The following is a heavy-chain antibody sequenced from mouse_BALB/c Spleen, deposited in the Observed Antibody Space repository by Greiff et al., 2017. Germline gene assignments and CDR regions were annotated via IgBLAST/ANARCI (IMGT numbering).Heavy chain of an antibody. V-gene: IGHV3-6*02. CDR3: ARVLRYWYFDV. CDR2: ISYDGSN. D-gene: IGHD1-1*01. Sequence: VQLKESGPGLVKPSQSLSLTCSVTGYSITSGYYWNWIRQFPGNKLEWMGYISYDGSNNYNPSLKNRISITRDTSKNQFFLKLNSVTTEDTATYYCARVLRYWYFDVWGAGTTVTVSS. J-gene: IGHJ1*01. CDR1: GYSITSGYY.